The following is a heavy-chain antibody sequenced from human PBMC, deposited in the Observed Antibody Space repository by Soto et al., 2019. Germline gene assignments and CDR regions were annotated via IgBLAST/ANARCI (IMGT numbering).Heavy chain of an antibody. CDR2: INPNSGGT. CDR1: GYTFTGYY. V-gene: IGHV1-2*02. Sequence: ASVKVSCKASGYTFTGYYIHWVRQAPGQGLEWMGWINPNSGGTNYAQKFQGRVTMTRDTSISTAYMELSRLRSDDTAVYYCARSLGRVGATPLDYWGQGTLVTVSS. CDR3: ARSLGRVGATPLDY. D-gene: IGHD1-26*01. J-gene: IGHJ4*02.